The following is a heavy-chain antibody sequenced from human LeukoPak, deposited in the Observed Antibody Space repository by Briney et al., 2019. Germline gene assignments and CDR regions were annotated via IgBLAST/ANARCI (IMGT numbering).Heavy chain of an antibody. CDR1: GFTFSSYA. D-gene: IGHD3-22*01. CDR3: AKKMYYYDSSGYYYPDY. CDR2: ISGSGGST. V-gene: IGHV3-23*01. Sequence: PEGSLRLSCAASGFTFSSYAMSWVRQAPGKGLEWVSAISGSGGSTYYADSVKGRFTISRDNSKNTLYLQMNSLRAEDTAVYYCAKKMYYYDSSGYYYPDYWGQGTLVTVSS. J-gene: IGHJ4*02.